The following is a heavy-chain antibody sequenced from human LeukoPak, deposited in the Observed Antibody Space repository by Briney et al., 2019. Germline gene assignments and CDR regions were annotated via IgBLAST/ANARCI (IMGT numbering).Heavy chain of an antibody. CDR3: ARDSAVAGTGDY. V-gene: IGHV3-30-3*01. J-gene: IGHJ4*02. CDR2: ISYDGSNK. D-gene: IGHD6-19*01. Sequence: GGSLRLSCAASGFTFSSYAMHWVPQAPGKGLEGVAVISYDGSNKYYADSVKGRFTISRDNSKNTLYLQMNSLRAEDTAVYYCARDSAVAGTGDYWGQGTLVTVSS. CDR1: GFTFSSYA.